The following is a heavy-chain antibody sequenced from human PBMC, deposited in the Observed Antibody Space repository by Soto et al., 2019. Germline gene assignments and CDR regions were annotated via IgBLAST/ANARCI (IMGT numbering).Heavy chain of an antibody. V-gene: IGHV3-48*02. CDR1: GFTFSSYS. CDR2: ISSTSSAI. CDR3: ARDLRPTY. J-gene: IGHJ4*02. Sequence: EVQLVESGGGLVQPGGSLRLSCAVPGFTFSSYSMNWVRQAPGKGLEWVSYISSTSSAIYYADSVKGRFTISRDNAENSLYLQMNSLRDEDTAVYYCARDLRPTYWGQGTLVTVSS.